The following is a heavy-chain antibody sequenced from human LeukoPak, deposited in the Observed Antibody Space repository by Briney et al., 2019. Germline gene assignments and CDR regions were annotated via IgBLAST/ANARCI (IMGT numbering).Heavy chain of an antibody. V-gene: IGHV4-39*02. CDR1: GGSISSSSYY. Sequence: SETLSLTCTVSGGSISSSSYYWGWIRQPPGKGLEWIGSMYYSGNTYYNPSLKSRVTISVDTSKNQFSLKLSSVTAADTAVYYCARDGDIVVVPAAIAFDYWGQGTLVTVSS. CDR2: MYYSGNT. D-gene: IGHD2-2*02. CDR3: ARDGDIVVVPAAIAFDY. J-gene: IGHJ4*02.